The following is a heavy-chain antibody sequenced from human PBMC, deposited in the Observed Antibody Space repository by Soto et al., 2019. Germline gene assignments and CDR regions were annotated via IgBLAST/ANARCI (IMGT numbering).Heavy chain of an antibody. J-gene: IGHJ4*02. CDR2: IYYSGST. D-gene: IGHD1-26*01. Sequence: SETLSLTCTVSGGSISSYYWSWIRQPPGKGLEWIRYIYYSGSTNYNPSLKSRVTISVDTSKNQFSLKLSSVTAADTAVYYCARQTAKASGGSYYDYWGQGTLVTVSS. CDR1: GGSISSYY. CDR3: ARQTAKASGGSYYDY. V-gene: IGHV4-59*08.